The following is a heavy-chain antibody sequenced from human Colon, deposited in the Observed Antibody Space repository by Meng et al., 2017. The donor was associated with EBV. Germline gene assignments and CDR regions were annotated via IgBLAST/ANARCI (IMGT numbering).Heavy chain of an antibody. CDR1: GGSISSSSYY. CDR3: ASPLGILGIVDL. Sequence: HLQASGPGLVTPSETLSLTSTVSGGSISSSSYYWGWIRQPPGKGLEWIGSIYYSGSTYYNPSLKSRVTISVDTSKNQFSLKLSSVTAADTAVYYCASPLGILGIVDLWGRGTLVTVSS. V-gene: IGHV4-39*01. J-gene: IGHJ2*01. D-gene: IGHD7-27*01. CDR2: IYYSGST.